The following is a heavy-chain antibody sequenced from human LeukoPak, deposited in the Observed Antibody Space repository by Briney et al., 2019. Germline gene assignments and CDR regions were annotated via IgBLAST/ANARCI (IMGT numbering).Heavy chain of an antibody. D-gene: IGHD4-17*01. V-gene: IGHV3-49*03. CDR2: IRSVNYGGAV. Sequence: GGTLRLACTTSGFTFGDFAMSWFRQAPGKGLEWVGFIRSVNYGGAVEYAASVKGRFTISRDDSRRVAYLQMDGLRTEDTALYYCARDQLGGDRHDYCYYYMGVWGKGTTVTVS. J-gene: IGHJ6*03. CDR1: GFTFGDFA. CDR3: ARDQLGGDRHDYCYYYMGV.